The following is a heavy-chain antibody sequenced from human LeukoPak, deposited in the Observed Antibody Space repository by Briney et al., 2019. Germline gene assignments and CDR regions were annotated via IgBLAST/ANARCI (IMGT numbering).Heavy chain of an antibody. CDR2: IYYSGST. J-gene: IGHJ5*02. Sequence: ASETLSLTCTVSGGSISSYYWSWIRQPPGKGLELVGYIYYSGSTNYNPSLKSRVTISVATSKNQFSLKLSSVTAADTAVYYCARFQRVVVAATPSNWFDPWGQGTLVTVSS. CDR1: GGSISSYY. D-gene: IGHD2-15*01. V-gene: IGHV4-59*01. CDR3: ARFQRVVVAATPSNWFDP.